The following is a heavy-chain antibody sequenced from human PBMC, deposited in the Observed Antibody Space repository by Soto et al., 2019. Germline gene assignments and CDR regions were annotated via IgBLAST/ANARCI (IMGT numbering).Heavy chain of an antibody. Sequence: GGSLRLSCAASGFTFSSYAMSWVRQAPGKGLEWVSAISGSGGSTYYADSVKGRFTISRDNSKNTLYLQMNSLRAEDTAVYYCAKDFGRSGGSCYAYYYYMDVWGKGTTVTVSS. V-gene: IGHV3-23*01. D-gene: IGHD2-15*01. J-gene: IGHJ6*03. CDR3: AKDFGRSGGSCYAYYYYMDV. CDR1: GFTFSSYA. CDR2: ISGSGGST.